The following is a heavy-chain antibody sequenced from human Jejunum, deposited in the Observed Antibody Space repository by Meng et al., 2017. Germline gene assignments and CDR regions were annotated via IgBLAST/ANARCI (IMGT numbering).Heavy chain of an antibody. CDR1: GGSFSGYY. Sequence: SETLSLTCAVYGGSFSGYYWSWIRQPPGKGLEWIGEINHSGSTNYNPSLKSRVTISVDTSKNQFSLKLSSVTAADTAVYYCASRDQLEMATILWGQGTRVTGSS. CDR2: INHSGST. J-gene: IGHJ4*02. CDR3: ASRDQLEMATIL. V-gene: IGHV4-34*01. D-gene: IGHD5-24*01.